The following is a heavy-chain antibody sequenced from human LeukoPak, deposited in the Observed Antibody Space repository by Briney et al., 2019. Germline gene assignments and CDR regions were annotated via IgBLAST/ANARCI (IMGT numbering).Heavy chain of an antibody. V-gene: IGHV1-2*02. CDR3: ARDDILTGSRWFDP. CDR1: GYAFTGYH. J-gene: IGHJ5*02. D-gene: IGHD3-9*01. Sequence: ASVKVSCKASGYAFTGYHMHWVRQAPGQGLEWMGWINPNSGGTNYAQKFQGRVTMTRDTSISTAYMELSRLRSDDTAVYYCARDDILTGSRWFDPWGQGTLVTVSS. CDR2: INPNSGGT.